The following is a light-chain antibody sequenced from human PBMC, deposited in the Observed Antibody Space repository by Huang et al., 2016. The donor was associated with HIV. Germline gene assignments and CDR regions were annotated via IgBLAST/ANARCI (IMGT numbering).Light chain of an antibody. CDR2: AAS. J-gene: IGKJ2*01. CDR3: QKYNSAPYT. V-gene: IGKV1-27*01. CDR1: QDIRNY. Sequence: DIHMTQSPSSLSSSVGDRVTITCRASQDIRNYLACYQQKPGTAPKLLISAASTVQSGVPSRFSGSGSGTYFTLTIGSLQPEDVANYYCQKYNSAPYTFGQGTKLEIK.